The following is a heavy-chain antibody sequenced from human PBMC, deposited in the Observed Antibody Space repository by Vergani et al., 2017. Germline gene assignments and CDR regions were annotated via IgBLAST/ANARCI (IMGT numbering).Heavy chain of an antibody. V-gene: IGHV1-2*02. CDR3: ARGSEGAIAAAGFWFDP. CDR1: GYTFTGYY. Sequence: QVQLVQSGAEVKKPGASVKVSCKASGYTFTGYYMHWVRQAPGQGLEWMGWINPNSGGTNYAQKFQGRVTMTRDTYISTAYMELSRLRSDDTAVYYCARGSEGAIAAAGFWFDPWGQGTLVTVSS. J-gene: IGHJ5*02. CDR2: INPNSGGT. D-gene: IGHD6-13*01.